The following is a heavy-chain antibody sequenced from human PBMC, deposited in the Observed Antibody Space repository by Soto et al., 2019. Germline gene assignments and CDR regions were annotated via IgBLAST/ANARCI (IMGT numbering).Heavy chain of an antibody. CDR1: GFTVSSNY. CDR3: ARVTSDYVWGSYRSTYWYFDL. D-gene: IGHD3-16*02. Sequence: EVQLVESGGGLIQPGGSLRLSCAASGFTVSSNYMSWVRQAPGKGLEWVSVIYSGGSTYYADSVKGRFTISRDNSKNTLYLQMNSLRAEDTAVYYCARVTSDYVWGSYRSTYWYFDLWGRGTLVTVSS. CDR2: IYSGGST. V-gene: IGHV3-53*01. J-gene: IGHJ2*01.